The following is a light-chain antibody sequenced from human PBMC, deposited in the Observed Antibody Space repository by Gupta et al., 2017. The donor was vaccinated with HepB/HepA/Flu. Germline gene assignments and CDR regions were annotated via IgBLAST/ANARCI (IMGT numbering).Light chain of an antibody. Sequence: QSALTPPASVSGSPGQSITISCSGTTSDIGAWVYVSWYQQHPGKAPKLMISDVTNRPSGVSNRFSGSQSGNTASLTISGLQADDEADYYCSSYTNSGTLVFGGGTKLTVL. V-gene: IGLV2-14*03. J-gene: IGLJ3*02. CDR3: SSYTNSGTLV. CDR2: DVT. CDR1: TSDIGAWVY.